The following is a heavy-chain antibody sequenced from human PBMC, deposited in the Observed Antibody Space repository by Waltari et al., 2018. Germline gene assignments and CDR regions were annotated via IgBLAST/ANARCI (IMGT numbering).Heavy chain of an antibody. CDR1: GFTFSSFW. D-gene: IGHD1-26*01. CDR3: ANYYNSGPVGS. Sequence: EVQLVESGGGLVQPGESLRLSCAASGFTFSSFWMTWVRQAPGKGLEWVAKIKQDGSQTFYMDSVKGRVTISRDNAKNSLYLQMNSLGVEDTGVYYCANYYNSGPVGSWGQGTLVTVSS. V-gene: IGHV3-7*01. CDR2: IKQDGSQT. J-gene: IGHJ5*02.